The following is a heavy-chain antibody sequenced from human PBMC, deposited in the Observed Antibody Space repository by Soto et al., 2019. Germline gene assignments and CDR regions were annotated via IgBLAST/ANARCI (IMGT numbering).Heavy chain of an antibody. CDR3: ARVGTPRGYRRTYAFDI. Sequence: QVQLVQSGAEVKKPGASVRVSCKASGYTFTSYGISWVRQAPGQGLEWMGWISAYNGNTNYAQKLQGSVTMTTDTSTSTAYMELRSLRSDDTAVYYCARVGTPRGYRRTYAFDIWGQGTMVTVSS. V-gene: IGHV1-18*01. CDR1: GYTFTSYG. CDR2: ISAYNGNT. J-gene: IGHJ3*02. D-gene: IGHD5-18*01.